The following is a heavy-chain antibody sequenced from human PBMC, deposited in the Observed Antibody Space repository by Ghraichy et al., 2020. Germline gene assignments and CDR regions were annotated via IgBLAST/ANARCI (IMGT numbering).Heavy chain of an antibody. CDR2: TSAYNGNT. V-gene: IGHV1-18*01. CDR3: ARGSTRLRVTGNYYDSSGGYDAFDI. Sequence: ASVKVSCKASGYTFTSYGISWVRQAPGQGLEWMGWTSAYNGNTNYAQKLQGRVTMTTDTSTSTAYMELRSLRSDDTAVYYCARGSTRLRVTGNYYDSSGGYDAFDIWGQGTMVTVAS. CDR1: GYTFTSYG. D-gene: IGHD3-22*01. J-gene: IGHJ3*02.